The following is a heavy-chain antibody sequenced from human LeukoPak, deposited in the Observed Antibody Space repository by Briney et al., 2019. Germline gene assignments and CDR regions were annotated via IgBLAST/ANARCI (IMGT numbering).Heavy chain of an antibody. J-gene: IGHJ6*02. CDR2: IYYSGST. CDR1: GGSISSYY. Sequence: SETLSLTCTVSGGSISSYYWSWIRQPRGKGLECIGYIYYSGSTNYNPSLKSRVTISVDTSKNQFSLKLSSVTAADTAVYYCARRLTSGRGYGLDVWGQGTTVTVSS. CDR3: ARRLTSGRGYGLDV. D-gene: IGHD3-10*01. V-gene: IGHV4-59*08.